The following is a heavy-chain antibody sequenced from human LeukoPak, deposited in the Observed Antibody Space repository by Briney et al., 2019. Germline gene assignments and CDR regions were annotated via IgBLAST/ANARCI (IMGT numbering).Heavy chain of an antibody. J-gene: IGHJ5*02. CDR1: GFTFSSYS. Sequence: PGGSLRLSCAASGFTFSSYSMNWVRQAPGKGLEWVSSISSSSNSISYADSVRGRFTISRDNAKNSLFLQMNSLRAEDTAVYYCARRTPVTPSRCFDPWGQGTLVTVSS. D-gene: IGHD4-17*01. CDR2: ISSSSNSI. CDR3: ARRTPVTPSRCFDP. V-gene: IGHV3-21*01.